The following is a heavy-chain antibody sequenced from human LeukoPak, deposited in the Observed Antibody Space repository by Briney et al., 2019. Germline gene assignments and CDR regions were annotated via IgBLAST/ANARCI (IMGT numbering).Heavy chain of an antibody. Sequence: PSETLSLTCAVYGGSFSGFYWSWIRQPPGKGLEGIGEINHSGSANYNPSLKSRLTISVDTSKNQFSLKLSSVTAADTAVYYCARGDYCGGDCYSRPDHWGRGTLVTVSS. CDR3: ARGDYCGGDCYSRPDH. J-gene: IGHJ4*02. D-gene: IGHD2-21*02. CDR1: GGSFSGFY. V-gene: IGHV4-34*01. CDR2: INHSGSA.